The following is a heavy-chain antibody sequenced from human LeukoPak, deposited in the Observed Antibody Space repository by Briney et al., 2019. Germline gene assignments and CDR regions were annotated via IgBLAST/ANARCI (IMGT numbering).Heavy chain of an antibody. V-gene: IGHV3-30*18. CDR2: ISYDGSNK. CDR1: GFTFSSYG. Sequence: GGSLRLSCAASGFTFSSYGMHWVRQAPGKGLEWVAVISYDGSNKYYADSVKGRFTISRDNSKNTLYLQMNSLRAEDTAVYYCAKEGDYDILTGYHKWGQGTLVTVSS. D-gene: IGHD3-9*01. J-gene: IGHJ4*02. CDR3: AKEGDYDILTGYHK.